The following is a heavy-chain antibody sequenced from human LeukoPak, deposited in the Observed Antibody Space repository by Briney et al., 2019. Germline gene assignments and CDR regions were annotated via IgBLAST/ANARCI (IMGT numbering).Heavy chain of an antibody. CDR3: AKDSKRWKTYYYEAGSYYFDY. CDR2: IRYDGSNK. Sequence: GGSLRLSCAASEFTFNSYGMHWVRQAPGKGLEWVAFIRYDGSNKYYADSVKGRFTISRDNSKNTLYLQMNSLRPEDTAVYYCAKDSKRWKTYYYEAGSYYFDYWGQGTRVTVSS. V-gene: IGHV3-30*02. D-gene: IGHD3-10*01. J-gene: IGHJ4*02. CDR1: EFTFNSYG.